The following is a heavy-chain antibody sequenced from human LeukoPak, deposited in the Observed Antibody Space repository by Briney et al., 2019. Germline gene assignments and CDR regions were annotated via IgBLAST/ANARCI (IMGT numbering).Heavy chain of an antibody. CDR2: IIPIFGTA. CDR3: ARVGNTVTTDYYYYYYMDV. J-gene: IGHJ6*03. CDR1: GGTFSSYA. D-gene: IGHD4-17*01. Sequence: GASVKVSCKASGGTFSSYAISWVRQAPGQGLEWMGGIIPIFGTANYAQKFQGRVTMTTDTSTSTAYMELRSLRSDDTAVYYCARVGNTVTTDYYYYYYMDVWGKGTTVTVSS. V-gene: IGHV1-69*05.